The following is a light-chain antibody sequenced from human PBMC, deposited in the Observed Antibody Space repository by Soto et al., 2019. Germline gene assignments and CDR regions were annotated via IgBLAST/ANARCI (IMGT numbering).Light chain of an antibody. J-gene: IGKJ3*01. CDR2: GAS. CDR1: QSVSSNY. CDR3: QQYGSSLFT. V-gene: IGKV3-20*01. Sequence: EIVLTQSPGTLSLSPGERATLSCRASQSVSSNYFAWYQQKPGQAPRLLVYGASSRATGIPDRFSGSGSGTDFTRTISRLEPEDAAVYYCQQYGSSLFTFGPGTKVEIK.